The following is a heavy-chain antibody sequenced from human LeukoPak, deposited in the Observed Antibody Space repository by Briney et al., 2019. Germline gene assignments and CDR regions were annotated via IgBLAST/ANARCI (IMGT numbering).Heavy chain of an antibody. CDR1: GFIFSSYW. J-gene: IGHJ4*02. CDR2: IKSDGSSP. CDR3: AKDGHYSNFYFDY. V-gene: IGHV3-74*01. D-gene: IGHD4-11*01. Sequence: RRSLRLSCAASGFIFSSYWMHWVRQAPGKGPVWVSRIKSDGSSPSYADSVKGRFTISRDNAKNTAYLQMNSLRAEDTAVYYCAKDGHYSNFYFDYWGQGTLVTVSS.